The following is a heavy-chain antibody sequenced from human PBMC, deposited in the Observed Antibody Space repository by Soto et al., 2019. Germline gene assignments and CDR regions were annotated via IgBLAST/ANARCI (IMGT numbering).Heavy chain of an antibody. V-gene: IGHV1-2*02. Sequence: ASVRVSCKTSGYTYTRYYIHWVREAPGQGLEWMGWINPNSGDTKYAQRFQGRVPMTKDTSITTAYMELTRLRSDDTAVYFCARQLAYCGGARDPEPVDYWGQGTLITVSS. CDR2: INPNSGDT. D-gene: IGHD2-21*01. CDR3: ARQLAYCGGARDPEPVDY. CDR1: GYTYTRYY. J-gene: IGHJ4*02.